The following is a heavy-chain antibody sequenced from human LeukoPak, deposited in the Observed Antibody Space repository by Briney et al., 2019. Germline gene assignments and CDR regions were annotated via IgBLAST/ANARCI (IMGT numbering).Heavy chain of an antibody. J-gene: IGHJ4*02. CDR2: IIPIFGTA. V-gene: IGHV1-69*13. CDR3: ARDPMVRGVTRPFDY. CDR1: GGTFSSYA. D-gene: IGHD3-10*01. Sequence: ASVKVSCKASGGTFSSYAISWVRQAPGQGLEWMGGIIPIFGTANYAQKFQGRVTITADESTSTAYMELSSLRSEDTAVYYCARDPMVRGVTRPFDYWGQGTLVTVSS.